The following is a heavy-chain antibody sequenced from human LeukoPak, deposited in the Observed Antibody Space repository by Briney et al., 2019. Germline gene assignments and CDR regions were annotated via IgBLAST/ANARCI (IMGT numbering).Heavy chain of an antibody. CDR1: EFTVSSNY. V-gene: IGHV3-53*05. CDR3: VHSGGTSGWAPNS. Sequence: GGSLRLSCAASEFTVSSNYMSWVRQAPGKGLEWVSVIYSGGSTYYADSVKGRFTISRDSAKNSLYLQMNTLRAEDTALYYCVHSGGTSGWAPNSWGQGTLVTVSS. J-gene: IGHJ4*02. D-gene: IGHD6-25*01. CDR2: IYSGGST.